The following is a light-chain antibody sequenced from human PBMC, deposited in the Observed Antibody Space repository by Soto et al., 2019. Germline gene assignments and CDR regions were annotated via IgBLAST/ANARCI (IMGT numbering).Light chain of an antibody. CDR1: GSSIGSNT. J-gene: IGLJ1*01. V-gene: IGLV1-44*01. Sequence: QSVLTQPPSASGTPGQRVTISCSGSGSSIGSNTVNWYQHLPGSAPKLLIYSNNHRPSGVPDRFSASKAGASASLAISGLQSEDEGDYYCAAWDASLGGFYVFGSGTKLTVL. CDR2: SNN. CDR3: AAWDASLGGFYV.